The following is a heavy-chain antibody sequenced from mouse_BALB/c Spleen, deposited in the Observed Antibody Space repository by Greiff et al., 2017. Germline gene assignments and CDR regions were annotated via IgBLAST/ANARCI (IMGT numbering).Heavy chain of an antibody. CDR2: ISSGSSTI. CDR3: ARSSYDGYYDY. Sequence: VQLKQSGGGLVQPGGSRKLSCAASGFTFSSFGMHGVRPAPEKGLEWVAYISSGSSTIYYADTVKGRFTISRDNPKTTLFLQMTSLRSEDTAMYYCARSSYDGYYDYWGQGTTLAVTS. V-gene: IGHV5-17*02. CDR1: GFTFSSFG. D-gene: IGHD2-3*01. J-gene: IGHJ2*01.